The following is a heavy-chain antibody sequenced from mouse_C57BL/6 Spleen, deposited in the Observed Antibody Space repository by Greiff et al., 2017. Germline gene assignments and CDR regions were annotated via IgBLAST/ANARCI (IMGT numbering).Heavy chain of an antibody. Sequence: VKLVESGPGLVQPSQSLSITCTVSGFSLTSYGVHWVRQSPGKGLEWLGVIWSGGSTDYNAAFISRLSISKDNSKSQVFFKMNSLQADDTAIYYCARTRYDSYYYAMDYWGQGTSVTVSS. V-gene: IGHV2-2*01. CDR2: IWSGGST. CDR1: GFSLTSYG. D-gene: IGHD2-4*01. CDR3: ARTRYDSYYYAMDY. J-gene: IGHJ4*01.